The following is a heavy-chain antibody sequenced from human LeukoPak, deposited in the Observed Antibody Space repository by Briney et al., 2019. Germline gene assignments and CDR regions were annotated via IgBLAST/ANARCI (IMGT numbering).Heavy chain of an antibody. D-gene: IGHD2-2*01. Sequence: GGSLRLSCAASGFTFSSYSMNWVRQAPGKGLEWVSYISSSSSTIYYADSVKGRFTISRDNAKNSLYLQMNSLRAEDTAVYYCAKLPTGIVVVPAATPVGYWGQGTLVTVSS. J-gene: IGHJ4*02. CDR2: ISSSSSTI. CDR3: AKLPTGIVVVPAATPVGY. CDR1: GFTFSSYS. V-gene: IGHV3-48*04.